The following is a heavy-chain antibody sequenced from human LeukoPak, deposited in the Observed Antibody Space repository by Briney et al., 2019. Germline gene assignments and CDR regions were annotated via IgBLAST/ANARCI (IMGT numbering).Heavy chain of an antibody. J-gene: IGHJ4*02. CDR2: ISYDGSNK. Sequence: GGSLRLSCAASGFTFSSYAMHWVRQAPGKGLEWVAVISYDGSNKYYADSVKGRLTSSRDNSKNTLYLQMNSLRAEDTAVYYCARDPSPSDYVWGSYRLYWGQGTLVTVSS. D-gene: IGHD3-16*02. CDR3: ARDPSPSDYVWGSYRLY. CDR1: GFTFSSYA. V-gene: IGHV3-30-3*01.